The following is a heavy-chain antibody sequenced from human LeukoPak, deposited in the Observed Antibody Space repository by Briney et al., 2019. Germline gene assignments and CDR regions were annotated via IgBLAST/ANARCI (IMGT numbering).Heavy chain of an antibody. CDR3: ANDGYGDYVIDY. J-gene: IGHJ4*02. Sequence: GGSLRLSCAASGFTFSRYGMHWARQAPAKGREWVAFIRYDGSNKYYADSEKRRFTISRDNSKNTLYLQMNSLRAEDTAVYYCANDGYGDYVIDYWGQGTLVTVSS. CDR1: GFTFSRYG. CDR2: IRYDGSNK. V-gene: IGHV3-30*02. D-gene: IGHD4-17*01.